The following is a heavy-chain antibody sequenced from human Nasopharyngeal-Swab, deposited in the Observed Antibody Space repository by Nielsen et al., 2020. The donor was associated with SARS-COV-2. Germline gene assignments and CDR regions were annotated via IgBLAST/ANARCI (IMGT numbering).Heavy chain of an antibody. J-gene: IGHJ4*02. CDR3: ARDPANGCIDGGCTWGYFDY. V-gene: IGHV3-30*03. CDR2: ISYDGGNK. D-gene: IGHD2-15*01. Sequence: VRQAPGKGLEWVAVISYDGGNKYYADSVKGRFTISRDNSKNTLYLQTNSLTTEDSAVYYCARDPANGCIDGGCTWGYFDYWGQGALVTVSS.